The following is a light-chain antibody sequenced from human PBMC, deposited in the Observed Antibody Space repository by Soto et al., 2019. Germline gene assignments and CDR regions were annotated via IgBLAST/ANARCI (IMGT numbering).Light chain of an antibody. CDR1: SSDVGGYNY. CDR3: SSYTSDNTLV. CDR2: DVT. V-gene: IGLV2-14*03. J-gene: IGLJ2*01. Sequence: QSALTQPASVSGSPGQSITISCTGTSSDVGGYNYVSWYQQHPCKATKLMIYDVTNRPSGVSNLFSGSKSGNTASLTISGLQAEDEADYYCSSYTSDNTLVFGGGTKLTVL.